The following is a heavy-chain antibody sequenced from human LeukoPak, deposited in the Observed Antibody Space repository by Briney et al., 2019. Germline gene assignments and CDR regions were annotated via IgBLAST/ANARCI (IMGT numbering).Heavy chain of an antibody. CDR3: ARVLEGSSGQHWYFDL. J-gene: IGHJ2*01. V-gene: IGHV4-34*01. Sequence: SETLSLTCAVYGGSFSGYYWSWIRQPPGKGLEWIGEINHSGSTNYNPSLKSRVTISVDTSKNQFSLKLSSVTAADTAVYYCARVLEGSSGQHWYFDLWGRGTLATVSS. CDR1: GGSFSGYY. D-gene: IGHD6-19*01. CDR2: INHSGST.